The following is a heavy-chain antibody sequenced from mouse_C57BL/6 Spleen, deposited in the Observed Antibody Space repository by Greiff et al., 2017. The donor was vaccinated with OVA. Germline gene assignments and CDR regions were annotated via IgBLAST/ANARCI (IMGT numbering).Heavy chain of an antibody. CDR1: GYTFTDYE. Sequence: VQLQQSGAELVRPGASVTLSCKASGYTFTDYEMHWVKQTPVHGLEWIGAIDPETGGTAYNQKFKGKARQTADKSSSTAYMELRSRTSEDSAVYYCTRDWFAYWGQGTLVTVSA. CDR3: TRDWFAY. J-gene: IGHJ3*01. CDR2: IDPETGGT. V-gene: IGHV1-15*01.